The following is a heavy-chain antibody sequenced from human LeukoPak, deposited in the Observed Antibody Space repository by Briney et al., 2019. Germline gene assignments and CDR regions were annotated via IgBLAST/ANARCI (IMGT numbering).Heavy chain of an antibody. Sequence: GGSLRLSCAASGFTFTNYGMHWVRQAPGKGLEWVASIRYDGNNKYYTDSVRGRFTISRDNSRNTLYLQMNSLRAEDTAVYYCARGTGPSNYDYWGQGTLVTVSS. CDR1: GFTFTNYG. V-gene: IGHV3-30*02. CDR3: ARGTGPSNYDY. CDR2: IRYDGNNK. D-gene: IGHD1-1*01. J-gene: IGHJ4*02.